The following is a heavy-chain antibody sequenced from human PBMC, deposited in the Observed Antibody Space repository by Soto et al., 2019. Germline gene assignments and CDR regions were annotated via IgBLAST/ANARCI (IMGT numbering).Heavy chain of an antibody. CDR1: GFTFSSYW. J-gene: IGHJ4*02. CDR3: ARVVIAAADLPENDDY. CDR2: INSDGSST. D-gene: IGHD6-13*01. Sequence: GGSLRLSCAASGFTFSSYWMHWVRQAPGKGLVWVSRINSDGSSTSYADSVKGRFTISRDNAKNTLYLQMNSLRAEDTAVYYCARVVIAAADLPENDDYWGQGTLVTVSS. V-gene: IGHV3-74*01.